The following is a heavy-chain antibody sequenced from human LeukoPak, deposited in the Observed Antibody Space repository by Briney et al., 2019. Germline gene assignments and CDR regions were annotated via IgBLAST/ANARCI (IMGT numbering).Heavy chain of an antibody. V-gene: IGHV4-61*01. Sequence: SETLSLTCTVSGYSISSGYYWGWIRRPPGKGLEWIGYIYYSGSTNYNPSLKSRVIISVDTSKNQFSPKLSSVTAADTAVYYCARVEEGYGSGRRENYYYYYMDVWGKGTTVTISS. CDR1: GYSISSGYY. CDR2: IYYSGST. D-gene: IGHD3-10*01. CDR3: ARVEEGYGSGRRENYYYYYMDV. J-gene: IGHJ6*03.